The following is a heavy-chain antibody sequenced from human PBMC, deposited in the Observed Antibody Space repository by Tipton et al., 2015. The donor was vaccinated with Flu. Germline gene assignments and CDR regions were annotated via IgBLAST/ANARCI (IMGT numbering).Heavy chain of an antibody. J-gene: IGHJ4*02. D-gene: IGHD3-10*02. CDR3: ARHTGDSVRGVIDY. CDR2: IHRSRST. CDR1: GDYISGDYF. V-gene: IGHV4-38-2*01. Sequence: TLSLTCAVSGDYISGDYFWDWIRQPPGKGLEWIATIHRSRSTKYNPSLESRVTISVDTSKNQFSLRLSSVTAADTAVYYCARHTGDSVRGVIDYWGQGTLVTVSS.